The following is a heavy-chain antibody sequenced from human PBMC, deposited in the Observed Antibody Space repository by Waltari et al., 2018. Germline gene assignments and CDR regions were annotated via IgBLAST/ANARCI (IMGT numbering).Heavy chain of an antibody. V-gene: IGHV3-15*07. CDR3: LYDPCV. J-gene: IGHJ4*02. D-gene: IGHD5-12*01. Sequence: DVQLVESGGGLVKTGGSLRLTCSASGTRFTDAWMNWVSQAPGRGLECIGRIKDKADGGTIDYAAPVKGRFTISRDDSKNMTYLQMNSLKPDDTGVYFCLYDPCVWGQGTLVTVSS. CDR1: GTRFTDAW. CDR2: IKDKADGGTI.